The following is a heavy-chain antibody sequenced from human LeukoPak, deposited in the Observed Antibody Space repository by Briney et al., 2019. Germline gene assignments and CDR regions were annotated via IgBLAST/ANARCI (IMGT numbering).Heavy chain of an antibody. CDR2: IYYSGST. CDR1: GDSISSTNYY. Sequence: SETLSLTCTVAGDSISSTNYYWGWIRQPPGKGLEWIGSIYYSGSTYYNPSLESRVTISVDTSKNQFSLKLSSVTAADTAVYYCARLPRGYSGYDYGAFDIWGQGTMVTVSS. V-gene: IGHV4-39*07. CDR3: ARLPRGYSGYDYGAFDI. D-gene: IGHD5-12*01. J-gene: IGHJ3*02.